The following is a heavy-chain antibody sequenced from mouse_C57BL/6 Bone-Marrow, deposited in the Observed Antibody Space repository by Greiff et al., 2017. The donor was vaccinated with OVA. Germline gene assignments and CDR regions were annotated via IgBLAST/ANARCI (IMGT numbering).Heavy chain of an antibody. D-gene: IGHD2-3*01. CDR3: ARRGDGHYEAMDY. CDR1: GFTFSDYG. Sequence: DVQLQESGGGLVQPGGSLKLSCAASGFTFSDYGMAWVRQAPRKGPEWVAFISNLAYSIYYADTVTGRFTISRENAKNTLYLGMSSVRSEDTAMYYCARRGDGHYEAMDYWGQGTSVTVSS. J-gene: IGHJ4*01. CDR2: ISNLAYSI. V-gene: IGHV5-15*04.